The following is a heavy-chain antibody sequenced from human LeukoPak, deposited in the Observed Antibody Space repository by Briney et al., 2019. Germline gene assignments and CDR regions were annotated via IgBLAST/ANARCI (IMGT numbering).Heavy chain of an antibody. Sequence: GVSLRLSCVASGFTFNRYGIHWVRQAPGKGLEWVAVISNDGSDTIYGDSVKGPFTVSRENSRNTLYLQMNSLRIEDTSVYYCVKGLIDSPMSFALDYWGQGTLVTVS. CDR2: ISNDGSDT. D-gene: IGHD5-18*01. J-gene: IGHJ4*02. CDR1: GFTFNRYG. CDR3: VKGLIDSPMSFALDY. V-gene: IGHV3-30*18.